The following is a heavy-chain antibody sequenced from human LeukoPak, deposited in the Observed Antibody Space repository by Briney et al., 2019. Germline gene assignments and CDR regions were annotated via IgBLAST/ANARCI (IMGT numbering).Heavy chain of an antibody. CDR2: ISYDGSNK. V-gene: IGHV3-30*18. Sequence: GGSLRLSCAASGFTFSSYGMHWVRQAPGKGLEWVAVISYDGSNKYYADSVKGRFTISRDNSKNTLYLQMNSLRAEDTAVYYCAKGSKYCSGGSCYSFYYYYGMDVWGQGTTVTVSS. D-gene: IGHD2-15*01. J-gene: IGHJ6*02. CDR3: AKGSKYCSGGSCYSFYYYYGMDV. CDR1: GFTFSSYG.